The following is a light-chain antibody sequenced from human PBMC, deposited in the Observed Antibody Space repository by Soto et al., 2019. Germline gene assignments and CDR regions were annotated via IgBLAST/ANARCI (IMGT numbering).Light chain of an antibody. CDR2: GAS. Sequence: EIVMTQSPATLSVSPGERATLSCRASQNVGRNLAWYQQRPGQAPRLLIHGASARPSGVPVRFSGSGSGTDFTLTIISLQSEDFAVYYCQQYSDSPITFGPGTTVDLK. V-gene: IGKV3-15*01. J-gene: IGKJ3*01. CDR3: QQYSDSPIT. CDR1: QNVGRN.